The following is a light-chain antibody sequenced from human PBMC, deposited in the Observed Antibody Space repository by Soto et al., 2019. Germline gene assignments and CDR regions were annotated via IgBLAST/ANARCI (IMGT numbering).Light chain of an antibody. V-gene: IGLV2-14*01. J-gene: IGLJ1*01. Sequence: QSALTQPASVSGSPGQSITISCAGTSSDIGGYNYVSWYQHHPGKAPKLMIYEVRNRPSGVSNRFSGSKSGNTASLTISGLQAEDEADYYCSSYTRGGGVFGTGIKVTVL. CDR1: SSDIGGYNY. CDR3: SSYTRGGGV. CDR2: EVR.